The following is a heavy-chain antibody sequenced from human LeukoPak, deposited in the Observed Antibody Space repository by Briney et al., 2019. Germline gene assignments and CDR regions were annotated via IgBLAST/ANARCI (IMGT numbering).Heavy chain of an antibody. CDR1: GFIFSSYE. J-gene: IGHJ5*02. CDR3: ARGVKRITMIVVVSRFDP. V-gene: IGHV3-48*03. CDR2: ISSSGSTI. Sequence: GGSLRLSCAASGFIFSSYEMNWVRQAPGRGLEWVSYISSSGSTIYYADSVEGRFTISRDNAKNSLYLQMNSLRAEDTAVYYCARGVKRITMIVVVSRFDPWGQGTLVTVSS. D-gene: IGHD3-22*01.